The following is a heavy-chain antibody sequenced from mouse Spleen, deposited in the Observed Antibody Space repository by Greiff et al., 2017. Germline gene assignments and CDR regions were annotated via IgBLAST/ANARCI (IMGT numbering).Heavy chain of an antibody. J-gene: IGHJ1*03. Sequence: VQLQQSGAELVKPGASVKLSCKASGYTFTSYWMQWVKQRPGQGLEWIGEIDPSDSYTNYNQKFKGKATLTVDTSSSTAYMQLSSLTSEDSAVYYCARSTGRDWYFDVWGTGTTVTVSS. CDR2: IDPSDSYT. CDR3: ARSTGRDWYFDV. V-gene: IGHV1-50*01. CDR1: GYTFTSYW. D-gene: IGHD2-1*01.